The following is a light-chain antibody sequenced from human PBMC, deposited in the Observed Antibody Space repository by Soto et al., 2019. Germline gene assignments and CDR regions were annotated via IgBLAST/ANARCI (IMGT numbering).Light chain of an antibody. CDR2: GAS. CDR3: QQYGSSPWT. CDR1: QSVSSN. J-gene: IGKJ1*01. V-gene: IGKV3-15*01. Sequence: EIVMTQAPATLSVSPGERAPLSCGASQSVSSNLAWYQQKPGQAPRLLIYGASTRATGIPARFSGSGSGTEFTLTISRLEPEDFAVYYCQQYGSSPWTFGQGTKVDIK.